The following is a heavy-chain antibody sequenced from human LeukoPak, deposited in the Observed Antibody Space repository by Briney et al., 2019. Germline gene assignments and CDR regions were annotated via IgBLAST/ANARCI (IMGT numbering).Heavy chain of an antibody. CDR2: ISYDGSNK. Sequence: GSLKLSCGASGFTLRRYAMAWVRQAPGKGVEWVAVISYDGSNKYYADSVKGRFTISRDNSKNTLYLQMNSLRAEDTAVYYCARERPQQALDYWGQGTLVTVSS. CDR1: GFTLRRYA. CDR3: ARERPQQALDY. J-gene: IGHJ4*02. D-gene: IGHD6-13*01. V-gene: IGHV3-30-3*01.